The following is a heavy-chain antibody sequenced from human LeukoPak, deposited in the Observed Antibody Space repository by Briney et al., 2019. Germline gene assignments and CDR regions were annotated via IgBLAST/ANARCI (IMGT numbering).Heavy chain of an antibody. CDR1: GHSFTNYW. V-gene: IGHV5-51*01. J-gene: IGHJ4*02. CDR3: ALHPAQGSGSLDY. Sequence: GESLKISCKGSGHSFTNYWIGWVRQMPGKGLEWMGIIYPGDSATTYNPSFQGQITISADKSISTAYLQWSSLKASDTAIYYCALHPAQGSGSLDYWGQGTLVTVFS. D-gene: IGHD3-10*01. CDR2: IYPGDSAT.